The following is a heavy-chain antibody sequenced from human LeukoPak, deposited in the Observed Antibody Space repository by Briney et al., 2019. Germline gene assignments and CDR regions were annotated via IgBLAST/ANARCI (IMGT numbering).Heavy chain of an antibody. J-gene: IGHJ4*02. CDR3: ARVGYSYGFTIDY. CDR2: IYYSGST. CDR1: GGSISSYY. D-gene: IGHD5-18*01. V-gene: IGHV4-59*01. Sequence: SETLSLTCTVSGGSISSYYWSWIRRPPGKGLEWIGYIYYSGSTNYNPSLKSRVTISVDTSKNQFSLKLSSVTAADTAVYYCARVGYSYGFTIDYWGQGTLVTVSS.